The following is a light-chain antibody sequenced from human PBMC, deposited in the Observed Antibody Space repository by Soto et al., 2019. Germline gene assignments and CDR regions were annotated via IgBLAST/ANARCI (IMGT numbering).Light chain of an antibody. CDR1: SSDVGGYNY. V-gene: IGLV2-14*01. CDR3: RSYTSSDTVL. CDR2: AVS. Sequence: QSALTQPASVSGSPGQSITISCTGTSSDVGGYNYVSWFQQHPGKAPKLMIYAVSNRPSGVSNRFSGSKSANTASLTISGLQAEDEAHYYCRSYTSSDTVLFGGGTKLTVL. J-gene: IGLJ2*01.